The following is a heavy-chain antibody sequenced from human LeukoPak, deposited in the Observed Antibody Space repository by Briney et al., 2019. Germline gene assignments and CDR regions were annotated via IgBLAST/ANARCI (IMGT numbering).Heavy chain of an antibody. J-gene: IGHJ4*02. CDR3: ARGYQLLWSDY. V-gene: IGHV1-69*04. CDR2: IIPILGIA. D-gene: IGHD2-2*01. Sequence: GASVKVSCKASGGTFSSYAISWVRQAPGQGLEWMGRIIPILGIANYAQKFQGRVTITADKSTSTAYMELSSLRSEDTAVYYCARGYQLLWSDYWGQGTLVTVSS. CDR1: GGTFSSYA.